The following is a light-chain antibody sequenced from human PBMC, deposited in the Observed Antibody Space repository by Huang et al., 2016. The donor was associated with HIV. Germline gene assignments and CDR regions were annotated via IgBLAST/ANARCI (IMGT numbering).Light chain of an antibody. V-gene: IGKV1-8*01. CDR3: QQYDIHPLT. J-gene: IGKJ3*01. CDR2: AAP. CDR1: QDIYNF. Sequence: ILMTQSPSSLSASTGDRVTITCRANQDIYNFLAWYQQRPGSVPKLLIYAAPTLQRGGPARFGGNGSGTDFTITISCLQSEDVATYYCQQYDIHPLTFGPGTRVDIK.